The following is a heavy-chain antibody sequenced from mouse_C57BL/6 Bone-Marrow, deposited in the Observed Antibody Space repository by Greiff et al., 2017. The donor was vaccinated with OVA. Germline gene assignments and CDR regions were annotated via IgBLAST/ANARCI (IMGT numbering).Heavy chain of an antibody. CDR2: IIPSNGGT. CDR1: GYTFTSYW. D-gene: IGHD2-4*01. CDR3: ARWVYDYDYAMDY. Sequence: QVQLQQPGTELVKPGASVKLSCKASGYTFTSYWMHWVKQRPGQGLEWIGNIIPSNGGTNYNEKFKSKATLTVDKSSSTAYMQLSSLTSEDSAVYYCARWVYDYDYAMDYWGQGTSVTVSS. V-gene: IGHV1-53*01. J-gene: IGHJ4*01.